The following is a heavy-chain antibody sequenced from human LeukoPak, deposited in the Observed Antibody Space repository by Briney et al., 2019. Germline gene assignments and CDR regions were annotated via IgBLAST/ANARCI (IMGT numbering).Heavy chain of an antibody. CDR3: ARVSVLLWFGEYAEAFDI. J-gene: IGHJ3*02. CDR2: IYSGGST. D-gene: IGHD3-10*01. V-gene: IGHV3-66*01. CDR1: GFTVSSNY. Sequence: GGSLRLSCAASGFTVSSNYMSWVRQAPGKGLEWVSVIYSGGSTYYADSVKGGFTISRDNSKNTLYLQMNSLRAEDTAVYYCARVSVLLWFGEYAEAFDIWGQGTTVTISS.